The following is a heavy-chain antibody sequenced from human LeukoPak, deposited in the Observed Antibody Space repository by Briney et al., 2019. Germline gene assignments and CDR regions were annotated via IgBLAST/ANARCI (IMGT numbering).Heavy chain of an antibody. CDR3: AKPYYYDSSGYYSPNWFDP. CDR2: ISGDGGST. J-gene: IGHJ5*02. V-gene: IGHV3-43*02. CDR1: GFTFDDYA. D-gene: IGHD3-22*01. Sequence: GGSLRLSCAASGFTFDDYAMHWVRQAPGKGLEWVSLISGDGGSTYYADSVKGRFTISRDNSKNSLYLQMNSLRTEDTALYYCAKPYYYDSSGYYSPNWFDPWGQGTLVTVSS.